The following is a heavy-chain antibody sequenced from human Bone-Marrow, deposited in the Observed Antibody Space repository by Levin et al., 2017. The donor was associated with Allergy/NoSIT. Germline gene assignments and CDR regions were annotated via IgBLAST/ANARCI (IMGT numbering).Heavy chain of an antibody. D-gene: IGHD1-1*01. V-gene: IGHV3-33*01. CDR1: GFNFSDRG. Sequence: GGSLRLSCAASGFNFSDRGMHWVRQAPGKGLEWVGIIWYDGTDKHYADPVRGRFIISRDNSKNTLYLQMNSLRAEDTAVYYCARDLDTSELFDSWGQGTLVTVAS. J-gene: IGHJ4*02. CDR3: ARDLDTSELFDS. CDR2: IWYDGTDK.